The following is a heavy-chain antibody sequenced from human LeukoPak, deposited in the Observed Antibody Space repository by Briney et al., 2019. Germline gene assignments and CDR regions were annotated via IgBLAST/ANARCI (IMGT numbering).Heavy chain of an antibody. CDR2: IYTSGST. V-gene: IGHV4-4*09. CDR1: GGSISSYY. D-gene: IGHD6-13*01. CDR3: ASSTSSSWNDYYYMDV. Sequence: PSETLSLTCTVSGGSISSYYWSWIRQPPGKGLEWTGYIYTSGSTNYNPSLKSRVTISVDTSKNQFSLKLSSVTAADTAAYYCASSTSSSWNDYYYMDVWGKGTTVTVSS. J-gene: IGHJ6*03.